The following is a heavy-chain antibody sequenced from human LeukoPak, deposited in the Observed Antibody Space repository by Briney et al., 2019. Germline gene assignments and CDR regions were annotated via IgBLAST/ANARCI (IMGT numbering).Heavy chain of an antibody. J-gene: IGHJ6*03. CDR3: AAYYDYVWGSGGYYYYYMDV. CDR1: GFTFSSYE. CDR2: ISSSGSTI. V-gene: IGHV3-48*03. D-gene: IGHD3-16*01. Sequence: QTGGSLRLSCAASGFTFSSYEMNWVRQAPGKGLEWVSYISSSGSTIYYADSVKGRFTISRDNAKNSLYLQMNSLRAEDTAVYYCAAYYDYVWGSGGYYYYYMDVWGKGTTVTISS.